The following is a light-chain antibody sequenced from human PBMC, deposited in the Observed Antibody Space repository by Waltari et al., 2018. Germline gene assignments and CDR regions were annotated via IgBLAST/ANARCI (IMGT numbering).Light chain of an antibody. Sequence: QSVLTQPPSASGTPGQRVTLSCSGSSSNIGSNTVNWYQQLPGTAPKLLIYSNNQRPSGVPDRVAVSKSDTSASLAISGLQSEDEADYYCAAWDASLNGPVFAGGTKLTVL. CDR1: SSNIGSNT. J-gene: IGLJ2*01. CDR2: SNN. V-gene: IGLV1-44*01. CDR3: AAWDASLNGPV.